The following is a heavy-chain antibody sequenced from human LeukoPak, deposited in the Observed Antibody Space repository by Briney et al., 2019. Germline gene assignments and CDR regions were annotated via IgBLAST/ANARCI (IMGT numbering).Heavy chain of an antibody. D-gene: IGHD3-10*01. CDR1: GVSINSGSNY. V-gene: IGHV4-39*07. CDR2: IYSSGST. Sequence: SGTLSLTCSVSGVSINSGSNYWGWIRQPPGKTLEWIGSIYSSGSTYYNSSLKSRVIIFFDTAKNHFSLNLSFVTAADTAVYYCARSDGYGLVGIWGQGTMVTVSS. CDR3: ARSDGYGLVGI. J-gene: IGHJ3*02.